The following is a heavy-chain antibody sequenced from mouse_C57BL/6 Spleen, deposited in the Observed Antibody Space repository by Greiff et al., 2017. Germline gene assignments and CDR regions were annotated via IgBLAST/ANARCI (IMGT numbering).Heavy chain of an antibody. CDR3: ARREAIYDYAAWFAY. CDR2: ISSGGSYT. V-gene: IGHV5-6*01. D-gene: IGHD2-4*01. Sequence: EVHLVESGGDLVKPGGSLKLSCAASGFTFSSYGMSWVRQTPDKRLEWVATISSGGSYTYYPDSVKGRFTISRDNAKNTLYLQMSSLKSEDTAMYYCARREAIYDYAAWFAYWGQGTLVTVSA. J-gene: IGHJ3*01. CDR1: GFTFSSYG.